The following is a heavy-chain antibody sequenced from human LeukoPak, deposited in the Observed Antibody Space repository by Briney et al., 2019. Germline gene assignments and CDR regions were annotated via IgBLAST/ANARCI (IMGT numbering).Heavy chain of an antibody. CDR1: GGSFSGYY. CDR2: INHSGST. CDR3: AVRHSSGYYYVLDY. J-gene: IGHJ4*02. D-gene: IGHD3-22*01. V-gene: IGHV4-34*01. Sequence: SETLSLTCAVYGGSFSGYYWSWIRQPPGKGLEWIGEINHSGSTYYNPSLKSRVTISVDTSKNQFSLKLSSVTAADTAVYYCAVRHSSGYYYVLDYWGQGTLVTVSS.